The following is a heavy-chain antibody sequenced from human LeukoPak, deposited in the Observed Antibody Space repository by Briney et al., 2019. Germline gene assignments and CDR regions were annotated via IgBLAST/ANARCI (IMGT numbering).Heavy chain of an antibody. D-gene: IGHD3-3*01. J-gene: IGHJ6*02. V-gene: IGHV3-7*01. CDR2: IKQDGSEK. CDR1: GFTFSSYW. Sequence: GGSLRLSCAASGFTFSSYWMSWVRQAPGKGLEWVANIKQDGSEKYYVDSVKGRFTISRDNAKNSLYLQMNSLRAEDTAVYYCARDSRYYDFLSGHYYYYGMDVWGQGTTVTVSS. CDR3: ARDSRYYDFLSGHYYYYGMDV.